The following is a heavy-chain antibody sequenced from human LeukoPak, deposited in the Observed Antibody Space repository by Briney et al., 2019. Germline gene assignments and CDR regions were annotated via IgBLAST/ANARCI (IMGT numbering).Heavy chain of an antibody. CDR3: ARGITIFGVVFYGMDV. V-gene: IGHV4-59*01. Sequence: SETLSLTCTVSGGSISSYYWSWIRQPPGKGLEWIGYIYYSGSTNYNPSLKSRVTISVDTSKNQFSLKLSSVTAADTAVYYCARGITIFGVVFYGMDVWGQGTTVTVSS. CDR1: GGSISSYY. J-gene: IGHJ6*02. D-gene: IGHD3-3*01. CDR2: IYYSGST.